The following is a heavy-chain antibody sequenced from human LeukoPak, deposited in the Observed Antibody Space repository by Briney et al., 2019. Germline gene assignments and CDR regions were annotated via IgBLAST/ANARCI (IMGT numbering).Heavy chain of an antibody. D-gene: IGHD1-26*01. J-gene: IGHJ4*02. CDR1: GFMFSKYS. Sequence: GGSLRLSCAASGFMFSKYSMSWVRQAPGKGLEWISYIYTSSSSIYYADSVKGRFTISRDNAKNSLYLQMNSLRTEDTAVYYCARGSYGEYWGQGTLVTVSS. CDR3: ARGSYGEY. V-gene: IGHV3-48*04. CDR2: IYTSSSSI.